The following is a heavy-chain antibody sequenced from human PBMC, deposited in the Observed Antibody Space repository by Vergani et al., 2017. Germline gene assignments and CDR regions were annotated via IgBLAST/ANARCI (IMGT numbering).Heavy chain of an antibody. J-gene: IGHJ3*02. CDR2: LSASDRRT. Sequence: EVQLLESGGDLVQPGGSLRLSCAASGFTFIMHAMSWVRQAPGKGLEWLSTLSASDRRTHYADSVKGRFTISRDNSKNTLFLHMNSLRPEDTAVYYCAKVGRSEVAGTFGAFDIWGQGTMVTVSS. D-gene: IGHD6-19*01. CDR1: GFTFIMHA. V-gene: IGHV3-23*01. CDR3: AKVGRSEVAGTFGAFDI.